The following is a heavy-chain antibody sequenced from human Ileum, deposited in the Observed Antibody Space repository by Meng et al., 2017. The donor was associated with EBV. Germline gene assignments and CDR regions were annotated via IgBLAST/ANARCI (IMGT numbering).Heavy chain of an antibody. Sequence: LHESAHGQDKPSAALSLTCYSADDPTTIGPIFWYWIRQPPGKGLEWIATIDYYGHNYYNPSLKSRVTVSKDLSKKQFSLKLSSVTAADTAVYYCARDSGNYRVDHWGQGTLVTVSS. V-gene: IGHV4-39*07. D-gene: IGHD1-7*01. CDR2: IDYYGHN. CDR1: DDPTTIGPIF. CDR3: ARDSGNYRVDH. J-gene: IGHJ4*02.